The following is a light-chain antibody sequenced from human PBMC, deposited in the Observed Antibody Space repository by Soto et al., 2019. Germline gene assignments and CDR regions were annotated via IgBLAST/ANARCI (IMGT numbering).Light chain of an antibody. CDR1: SSDVGGYNY. CDR3: SSYTSSSTYV. V-gene: IGLV2-14*01. Sequence: QSVLTQPVSVSGSPGQSITISCTGTSSDVGGYNYVSWYQQHPGKAPKLMIYEVRNRPSGVSNRFSGSKSGNTASLTISGLQAEDEADYYCSSYTSSSTYVFGTGTKVTVL. J-gene: IGLJ1*01. CDR2: EVR.